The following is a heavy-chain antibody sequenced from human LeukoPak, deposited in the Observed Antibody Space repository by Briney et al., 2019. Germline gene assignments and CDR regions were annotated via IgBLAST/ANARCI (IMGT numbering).Heavy chain of an antibody. Sequence: PSETLSLTCAVSGFSISSSRYYWGWLRQPPGKGLEWIGSIYYSGSTYYSSSLKTRVSVSVDTSKTQLSMKVSSVTAADTAVYYCASAKVVAATHWIDSWGQGTLVTVSS. D-gene: IGHD2-15*01. CDR3: ASAKVVAATHWIDS. CDR2: IYYSGST. V-gene: IGHV4-39*01. J-gene: IGHJ5*01. CDR1: GFSISSSRYY.